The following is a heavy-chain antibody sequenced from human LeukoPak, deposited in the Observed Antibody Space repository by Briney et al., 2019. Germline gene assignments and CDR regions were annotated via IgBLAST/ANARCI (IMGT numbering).Heavy chain of an antibody. Sequence: GRSLRLSCTTSGFTFGDYAMSWFRQAPGKGLEWVGFIRGKAYGGTTEYAASVKGRFTISRDDSKGIAYLQMNSLRAEDTAVYYCAKDPAVAGTDIWGQGTMVTVSS. CDR3: AKDPAVAGTDI. J-gene: IGHJ3*02. CDR1: GFTFGDYA. D-gene: IGHD6-19*01. V-gene: IGHV3-49*03. CDR2: IRGKAYGGTT.